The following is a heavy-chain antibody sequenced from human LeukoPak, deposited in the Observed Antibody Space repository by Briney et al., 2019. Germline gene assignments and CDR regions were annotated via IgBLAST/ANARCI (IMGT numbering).Heavy chain of an antibody. J-gene: IGHJ4*02. Sequence: PGDSLRLSCAASGFSFDDYGMNWVRQAPGKGLEWVSATTWNGGSSHYADSVKGRFTVSRDRAKNSLYLQMSSLRVEDTAVYYCARGPPYGSRSDYFDYWGQGTLVTVSA. CDR3: ARGPPYGSRSDYFDY. D-gene: IGHD3-10*01. CDR2: TTWNGGSS. CDR1: GFSFDDYG. V-gene: IGHV3-20*04.